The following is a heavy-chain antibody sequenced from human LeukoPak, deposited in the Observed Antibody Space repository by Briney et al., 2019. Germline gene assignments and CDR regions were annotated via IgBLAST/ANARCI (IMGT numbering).Heavy chain of an antibody. Sequence: SETLSLTCAVYGGSFSGYCWSWIRQPPGKGLEWIGEINHSGSTNYNPSLKSRVTISVDTSKNQFSLKLSSVTAADTAVYYCARRYGENFQHWGQGTLVTVSS. CDR2: INHSGST. J-gene: IGHJ1*01. V-gene: IGHV4-34*01. CDR1: GGSFSGYC. D-gene: IGHD4-17*01. CDR3: ARRYGENFQH.